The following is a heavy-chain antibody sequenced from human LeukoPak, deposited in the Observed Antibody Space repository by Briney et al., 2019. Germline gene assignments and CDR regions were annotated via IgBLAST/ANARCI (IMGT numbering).Heavy chain of an antibody. CDR3: ARALTGTTSIFHH. V-gene: IGHV4-59*01. CDR2: ISYSGST. D-gene: IGHD1-7*01. Sequence: PSETLSPTCTVSGGSISSYYWTWIRQPPGKGLEWIGYISYSGSTKYNPSLKSRVTISVDTSKNQFSLRVTSLTAADTAVYYCARALTGTTSIFHHWGQGTLVTVSS. J-gene: IGHJ1*01. CDR1: GGSISSYY.